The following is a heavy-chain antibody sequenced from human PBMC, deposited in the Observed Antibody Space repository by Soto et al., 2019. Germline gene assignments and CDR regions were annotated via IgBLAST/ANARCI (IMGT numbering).Heavy chain of an antibody. D-gene: IGHD2-2*01. CDR3: ASRYCSSTSCHPTLYYYYGMDV. J-gene: IGHJ6*02. Sequence: SVKVSCKASGGTFSSYAISWVRQAPGQGLEWMGGIIPIFGTANYAQKFQGRVTITADESTSTAYMELSSLRSEDTAVYYCASRYCSSTSCHPTLYYYYGMDVWGQGTTVTVS. CDR1: GGTFSSYA. V-gene: IGHV1-69*13. CDR2: IIPIFGTA.